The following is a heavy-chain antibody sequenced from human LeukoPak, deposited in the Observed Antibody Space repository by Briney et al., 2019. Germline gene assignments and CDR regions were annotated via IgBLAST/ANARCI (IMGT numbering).Heavy chain of an antibody. J-gene: IGHJ5*02. CDR1: GGSISSGSYY. Sequence: SETLSLTCTVSGGSISSGSYYWSWARQPAGKGLEWIGRIYTSGSTNYNPSLKSRVTISVDTSKNQFSLKLSSVTAADTAVYYCARDGVRGVNNWFDPWGQGTLVTVSS. D-gene: IGHD3-10*01. CDR2: IYTSGST. V-gene: IGHV4-61*02. CDR3: ARDGVRGVNNWFDP.